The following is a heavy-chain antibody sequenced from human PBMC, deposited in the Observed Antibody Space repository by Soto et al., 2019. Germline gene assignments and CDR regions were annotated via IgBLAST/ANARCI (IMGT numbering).Heavy chain of an antibody. CDR3: ALVVGGHYFEL. J-gene: IGHJ2*01. D-gene: IGHD1-26*01. V-gene: IGHV4-30-4*01. CDR1: GVSISSGDYF. CDR2: IFYSGST. Sequence: QVQLQESGPGLVKPSQTLSLTCSVSGVSISSGDYFWHWIRQPPGEGLEWIGYIFYSGSTYFSPSLKSLTPMSLLSSRNQIYLQFSSLTAADTAISYWALVVGGHYFELWGRGTLVTVSS.